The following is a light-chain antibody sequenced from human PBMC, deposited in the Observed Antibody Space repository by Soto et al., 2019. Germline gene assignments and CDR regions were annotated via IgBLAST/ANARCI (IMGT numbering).Light chain of an antibody. CDR3: QQYGSSPTWT. CDR1: QSFSSSY. V-gene: IGKV3-20*01. CDR2: GAS. J-gene: IGKJ1*01. Sequence: EIVLTQSPGTLSLSPGERATLSCRASQSFSSSYLAGYQQKPGQAPRLLSYGASSRATGIPDRFSGSGSGTDFTLTISRLEPEDFAVYYCQQYGSSPTWTVGQGTKVDI.